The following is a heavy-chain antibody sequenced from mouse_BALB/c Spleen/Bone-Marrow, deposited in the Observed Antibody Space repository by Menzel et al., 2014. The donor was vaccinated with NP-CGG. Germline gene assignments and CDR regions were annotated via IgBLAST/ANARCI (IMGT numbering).Heavy chain of an antibody. V-gene: IGHV1-77*01. CDR1: GYTFTDYY. D-gene: IGHD2-14*01. CDR2: IYPGNGNT. Sequence: VMLVESGAELARPGASVKLSCKASGYTFTDYYINWVRRRTGQGLEWIGEIYPGNGNTYYNEKFKGKATLTADKSSSTAYMQLSSLTSEDSAVYFCARGGYYRYDGFAYWGQGTLVTVSA. CDR3: ARGGYYRYDGFAY. J-gene: IGHJ3*01.